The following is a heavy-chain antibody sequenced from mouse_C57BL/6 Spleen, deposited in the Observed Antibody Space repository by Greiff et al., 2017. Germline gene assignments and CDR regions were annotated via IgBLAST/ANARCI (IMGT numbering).Heavy chain of an antibody. CDR2: ISSGSSTI. J-gene: IGHJ2*01. Sequence: DVQLQQSGGGLVKPGGSLQLSCAASGFTFSDYGMHWVRQAPEKGLEWVAYISSGSSTIYYADTVKGRFTISRDNAKNTLFLQRTSLRSEDTARYYGARRLRHLDYWGQGTTLTGSS. CDR1: GFTFSDYG. CDR3: ARRLRHLDY. D-gene: IGHD1-2*01. V-gene: IGHV5-17*01.